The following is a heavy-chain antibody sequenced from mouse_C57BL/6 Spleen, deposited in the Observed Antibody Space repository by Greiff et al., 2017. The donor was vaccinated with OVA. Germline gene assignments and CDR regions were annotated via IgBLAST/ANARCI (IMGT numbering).Heavy chain of an antibody. J-gene: IGHJ2*01. CDR3: ARTGDIHFDY. D-gene: IGHD3-2*01. CDR2: IDPSDSYT. CDR1: GYTFTSYW. V-gene: IGHV1-50*01. Sequence: QVQLQQPGAELVKPGASVKLSCKASGYTFTSYWMQWVKQRPGQGLEWIGEIDPSDSYTNYNQKFNGKATLTVDTSSSTAYMQLSSLTSEDSAVYYCARTGDIHFDYWGQGTTLTVSS.